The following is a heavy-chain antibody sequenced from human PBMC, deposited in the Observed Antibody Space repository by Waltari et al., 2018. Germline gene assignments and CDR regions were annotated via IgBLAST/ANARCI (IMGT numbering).Heavy chain of an antibody. D-gene: IGHD5-12*01. V-gene: IGHV4-38-2*01. CDR1: GYSISSGYY. Sequence: QVQLQESGPGLVKPSETLSLTCAVSGYSISSGYYWGWIRQPPGKGLEWIGSIYHSGGTYYNPSLKSPVTISVDTSKNQFSLKLSSVTAADTAVYYCARAYSGYDSGGYWGQGTLVTVSS. J-gene: IGHJ4*02. CDR2: IYHSGGT. CDR3: ARAYSGYDSGGY.